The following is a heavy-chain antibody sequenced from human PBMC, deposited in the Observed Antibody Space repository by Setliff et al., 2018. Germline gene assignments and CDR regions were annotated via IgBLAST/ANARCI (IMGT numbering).Heavy chain of an antibody. CDR2: VYWDDDK. V-gene: IGHV2-5*02. Sequence: SGPTLVNPTQTLTLTCTFSGFSLSTSGVGVGWIRQPPGKALEWLALVYWDDDKRYSPSLKSRLTITKDTSKNQVVLTMTNMDPVDTATYYCARRRGVVVSSWFDPWGQGTLVTVSS. CDR1: GFSLSTSGVG. CDR3: ARRRGVVVSSWFDP. J-gene: IGHJ5*02. D-gene: IGHD2-2*01.